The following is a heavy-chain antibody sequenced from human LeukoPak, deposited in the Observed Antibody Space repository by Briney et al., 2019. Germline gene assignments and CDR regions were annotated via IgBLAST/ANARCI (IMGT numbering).Heavy chain of an antibody. J-gene: IGHJ4*02. CDR2: IDTSSGLI. CDR1: GFSSGSYT. V-gene: IGHV3-21*01. CDR3: ARDYSSGWFGKGAY. Sequence: PGGSLRLSCKGSGFSSGSYTLTWIRQAPGKGLEWVSSIDTSSGLIYYADSVKGRFTSSRDNTNNSVCLQMNSLTVEDTAVYFCARDYSSGWFGKGAYWGQGTLVVVSS. D-gene: IGHD6-19*01.